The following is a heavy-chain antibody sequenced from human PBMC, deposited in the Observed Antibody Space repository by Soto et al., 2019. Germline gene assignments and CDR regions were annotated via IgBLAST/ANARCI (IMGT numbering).Heavy chain of an antibody. V-gene: IGHV1-3*01. D-gene: IGHD4-17*01. CDR3: ARNTLRFDY. CDR2: INAGNGNT. Sequence: GASAKVSCKASGVTFSSYAISWVRQAPGQRLEWRGWINAGNGNTEYSQRFQGRVTITRDTSASTAYMELSSLRSEDTAVYYCARNTLRFDYWGQGTLVTVSS. J-gene: IGHJ4*02. CDR1: GVTFSSYA.